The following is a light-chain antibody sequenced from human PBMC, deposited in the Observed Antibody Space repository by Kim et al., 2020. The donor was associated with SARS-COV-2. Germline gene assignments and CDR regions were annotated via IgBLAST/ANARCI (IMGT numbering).Light chain of an antibody. Sequence: SSELTQDPAVSVALGQTVRLTCQGDSLRNYYATWYQQRPGQAPVLVLFGKYNRPSGIPDRFSGSGSGNTASLTITGAQAEDEADYYCNPRDSSGDHVVFGGGTKLTVL. J-gene: IGLJ3*02. CDR2: GKY. V-gene: IGLV3-19*01. CDR3: NPRDSSGDHVV. CDR1: SLRNYY.